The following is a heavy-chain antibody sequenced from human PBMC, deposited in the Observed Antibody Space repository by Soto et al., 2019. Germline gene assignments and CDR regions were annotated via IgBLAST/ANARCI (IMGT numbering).Heavy chain of an antibody. CDR2: INHSGST. Sequence: QVQLQQWGAGLLKPSETLSLTCAVYGGSFRGYYWSWIRQPPGKGLEWIGEINHSGSTNYNPSLKSRVTISVDTSKNQLSLKLSSVTAADTAVYYCAREGHCSSTGCPGDYWGQGTLVTVSS. CDR1: GGSFRGYY. J-gene: IGHJ4*02. CDR3: AREGHCSSTGCPGDY. V-gene: IGHV4-34*01. D-gene: IGHD2-2*01.